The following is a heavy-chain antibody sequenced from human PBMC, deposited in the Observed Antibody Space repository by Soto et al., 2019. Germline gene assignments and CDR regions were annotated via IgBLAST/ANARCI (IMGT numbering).Heavy chain of an antibody. Sequence: QLHLRESGPGLVKPSETLSLTCTVSGGSITSSSYYWGWIRQPPGKGLEWLGSIYYSGSTYYNPSLKSRVTISVDTSKNPFSLTLSSVTAADTAVYYCATQEVGGSYVYTFGPWCQGPLVPVSS. D-gene: IGHD1-26*01. CDR2: IYYSGST. V-gene: IGHV4-39*01. CDR3: ATQEVGGSYVYTFGP. J-gene: IGHJ5*02. CDR1: GGSITSSSYY.